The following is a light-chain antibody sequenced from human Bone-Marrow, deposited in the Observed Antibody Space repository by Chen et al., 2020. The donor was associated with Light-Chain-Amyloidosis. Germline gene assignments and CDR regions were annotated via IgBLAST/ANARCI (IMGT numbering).Light chain of an antibody. J-gene: IGLJ1*01. Sequence: QAVLTHPPSLSGAPGLRVTLSSTLRNSNIGASYDAHWYQQLPETAPKLLIDGNSNRPTGVPDRFSGSKAATSASQAITGRQAEDEAEYYCQSYENSLSCNFVFGTGTKDTVL. CDR2: GNS. V-gene: IGLV1-40*01. CDR1: NSNIGASYD. CDR3: QSYENSLSCNFV.